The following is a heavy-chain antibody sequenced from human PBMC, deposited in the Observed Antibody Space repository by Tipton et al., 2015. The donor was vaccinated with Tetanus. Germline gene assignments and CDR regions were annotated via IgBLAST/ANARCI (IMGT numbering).Heavy chain of an antibody. Sequence: TLSLTCTVSGGSISSYYWSWIRQPPGKGLEWIGYIYYSGSTNYNPSLKSRVTISVDTSKNQFSLKLSSVTAADTAVYYCARDRGDFWSGEGGFDPWGKGTLVTVSS. CDR3: ARDRGDFWSGEGGFDP. CDR1: GGSISSYY. CDR2: IYYSGST. D-gene: IGHD3-3*01. V-gene: IGHV4-59*01. J-gene: IGHJ5*02.